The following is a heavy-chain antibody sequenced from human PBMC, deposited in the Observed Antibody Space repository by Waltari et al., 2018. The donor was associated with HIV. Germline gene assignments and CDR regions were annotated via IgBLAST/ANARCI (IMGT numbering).Heavy chain of an antibody. CDR1: GGSFSGYY. CDR3: ARARGPYDSSVPGLFDY. CDR2: INHSGST. V-gene: IGHV4-34*01. D-gene: IGHD3-22*01. Sequence: QVQLQQWGAGLLKPSETLSLTCAVYGGSFSGYYWNWIRQPPGKGLEWIGEINHSGSTKYNASLKSRVTISVDTSKNQFSLRLSSVTAADTAVYFCARARGPYDSSVPGLFDYWGQGALVTVSS. J-gene: IGHJ4*02.